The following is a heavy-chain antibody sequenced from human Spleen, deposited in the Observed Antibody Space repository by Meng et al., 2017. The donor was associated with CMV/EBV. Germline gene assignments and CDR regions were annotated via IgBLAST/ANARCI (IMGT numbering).Heavy chain of an antibody. D-gene: IGHD6-13*01. V-gene: IGHV3-23*01. Sequence: ASGFSFNNYAMAWVRQAPGKGLGWVSTILGTGATYYADYVKGRFTISRDDSRNTLFLQMNSLRDEDTAVFYCARGDSSTTWLVFDYWGLGTLVTVSS. CDR3: ARGDSSTTWLVFDY. CDR2: ILGTGAT. CDR1: GFSFNNYA. J-gene: IGHJ4*02.